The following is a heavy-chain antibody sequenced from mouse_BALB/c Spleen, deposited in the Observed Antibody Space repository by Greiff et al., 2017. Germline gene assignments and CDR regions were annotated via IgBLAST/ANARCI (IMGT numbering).Heavy chain of an antibody. CDR3: ASTYDGYYDYFDY. Sequence: DVKLQESGPGLVKPSQSLSLTCSVTGYSITSGYYWNWIRQFPGNKLERMGYISYDGSNNYNPSLKNRISITRDTSKNQFFLKLNSVTTEDTATYYCASTYDGYYDYFDYWGQGTTLTVSS. CDR1: GYSITSGYY. D-gene: IGHD2-3*01. V-gene: IGHV3-6*02. J-gene: IGHJ2*01. CDR2: ISYDGSN.